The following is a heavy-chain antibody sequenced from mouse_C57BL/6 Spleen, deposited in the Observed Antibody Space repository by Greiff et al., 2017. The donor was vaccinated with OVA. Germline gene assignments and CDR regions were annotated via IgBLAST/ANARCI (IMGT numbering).Heavy chain of an antibody. V-gene: IGHV5-4*01. CDR3: ARERAYYAMDY. Sequence: DVMLVESGGGLVKPGGSLKLSCAASGFTFSSYAMSWVRQTPEKRLEWVATISDGGSYTYYPDNVKGRFTISRDNAKNNLYLQMSHLKSEDTAMYYCARERAYYAMDYWGQGTSVTVSS. J-gene: IGHJ4*01. CDR1: GFTFSSYA. D-gene: IGHD3-3*01. CDR2: ISDGGSYT.